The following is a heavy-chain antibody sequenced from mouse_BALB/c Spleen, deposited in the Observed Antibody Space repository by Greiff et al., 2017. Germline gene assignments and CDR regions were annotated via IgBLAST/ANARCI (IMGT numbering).Heavy chain of an antibody. CDR1: GFSLTSYG. D-gene: IGHD2-4*01. V-gene: IGHV2-2*02. Sequence: VHLVESGPGLVQPSQSLSITCTVSGFSLTSYGVHWVRQSPGKGLEWLGVIWSGGSTDYNAAFISRLSISKDNSKSQVFFKMNSLQANDTAIYYCARKGITTGFDVWGAGTTVTVSS. CDR3: ARKGITTGFDV. J-gene: IGHJ1*01. CDR2: IWSGGST.